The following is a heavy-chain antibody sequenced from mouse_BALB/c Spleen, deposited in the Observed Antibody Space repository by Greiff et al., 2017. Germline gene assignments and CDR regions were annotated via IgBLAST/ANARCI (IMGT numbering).Heavy chain of an antibody. CDR1: GYSITSDYA. J-gene: IGHJ1*01. CDR3: ASSRGFWYFDV. V-gene: IGHV3-2*02. Sequence: VQLQQSGPGLVKPSQSLSLTCTVTGYSITSDYAWNWIRQFPGNKLEWMGYISYSGSTSYNPSLKSRISITRDTSKNQFFLQLNSVTTEDTATYYCASSRGFWYFDVWGAGTTVTVSS. CDR2: ISYSGST.